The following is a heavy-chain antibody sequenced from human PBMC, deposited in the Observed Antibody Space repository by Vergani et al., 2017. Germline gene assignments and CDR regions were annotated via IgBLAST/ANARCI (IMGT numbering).Heavy chain of an antibody. J-gene: IGHJ6*02. CDR1: GFTFSDYY. CDR2: ISSSGRTV. D-gene: IGHD2/OR15-2a*01. Sequence: QVHLVESGGGLVKAGGSLRLSCAASGFTFSDYYMTWIRQGPGKGLECVSFISSSGRTVQYADSVKGRFTISRDNAKNSLYLQMSSLRGEDTAVYYCARGCSSTTCNYSHAMDVWGQGTTVTVSS. CDR3: ARGCSSTTCNYSHAMDV. V-gene: IGHV3-11*04.